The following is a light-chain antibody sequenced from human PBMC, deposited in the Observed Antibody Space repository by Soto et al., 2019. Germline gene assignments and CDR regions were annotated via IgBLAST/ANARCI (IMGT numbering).Light chain of an antibody. J-gene: IGLJ3*02. V-gene: IGLV7-46*02. Sequence: QAVVTQEPSLTVSPGGTVTLTCGSSTGAVTSGHYPYWFQQKPGQAPRTLIYDTSNKHSWTPAHFSGSLLGRKGALTLLGAQPEDEADYYCLVSYSGARHGVFGGGTQLTVL. CDR1: TGAVTSGHY. CDR3: LVSYSGARHGV. CDR2: DTS.